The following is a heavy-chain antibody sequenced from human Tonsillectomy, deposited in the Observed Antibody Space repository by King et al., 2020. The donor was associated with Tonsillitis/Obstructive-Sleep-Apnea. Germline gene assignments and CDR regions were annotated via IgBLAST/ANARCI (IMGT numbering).Heavy chain of an antibody. V-gene: IGHV1-46*01. CDR1: GYVFTSYN. J-gene: IGHJ4*02. CDR2: MRPSGST. Sequence: VQLVESGAEVKKPGASVKVSCKAAGYVFTSYNMHWVRQAPGQGPEWAGVMRPSGSTSYAQKFEGRLTVTRDTSTSTVYLELSSLRPDDTAVYYCAREGVVGAKHVDYWGQGTLVTVSS. CDR3: AREGVVGAKHVDY. D-gene: IGHD1-26*01.